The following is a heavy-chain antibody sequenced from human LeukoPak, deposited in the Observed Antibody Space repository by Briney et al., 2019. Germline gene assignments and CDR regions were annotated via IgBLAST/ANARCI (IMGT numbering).Heavy chain of an antibody. V-gene: IGHV3-48*01. J-gene: IGHJ4*02. D-gene: IGHD3-22*01. CDR2: ISSSSSTI. CDR3: ASVSSGYYYGWYFDY. Sequence: GGSLRLSCAASGFTFSSYSMNWVRQAPGKGLEWVSYISSSSSTIYYADSVKGRFTIARDNAKNSLYLQRNSLRAEDTAVYYCASVSSGYYYGWYFDYWGQGTLVTVSS. CDR1: GFTFSSYS.